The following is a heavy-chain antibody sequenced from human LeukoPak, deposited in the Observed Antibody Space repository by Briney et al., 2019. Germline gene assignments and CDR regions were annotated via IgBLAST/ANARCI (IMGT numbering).Heavy chain of an antibody. CDR2: ISAYNGNT. J-gene: IGHJ5*02. D-gene: IGHD1-26*01. CDR1: GYTFTSYG. Sequence: ASVTVSFKASGYTFTSYGISWVRQAPGQGLEWMGWISAYNGNTNYAQKLQGRVTMTTDTSTSTAYMELRSLRSDDTAVYYCARDRQLVGATTWFDPWGQGTLVTVSS. V-gene: IGHV1-18*01. CDR3: ARDRQLVGATTWFDP.